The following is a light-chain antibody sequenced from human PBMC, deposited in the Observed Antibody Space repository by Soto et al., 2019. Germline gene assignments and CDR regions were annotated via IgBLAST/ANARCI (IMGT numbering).Light chain of an antibody. V-gene: IGKV3-20*01. Sequence: EIVLTQSPGTLSLSPGEGATLSCRASQSVSSSYLAWYQQKPGQTPRLLIYGASSRANGIPDRFSGSGSGTDVTLTISRLEPEDFAVYYCQQYGSSPLTFGGGTKVEIK. CDR1: QSVSSSY. CDR3: QQYGSSPLT. J-gene: IGKJ4*01. CDR2: GAS.